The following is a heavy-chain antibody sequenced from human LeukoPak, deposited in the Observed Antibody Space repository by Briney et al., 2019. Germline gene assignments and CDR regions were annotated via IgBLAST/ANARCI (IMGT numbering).Heavy chain of an antibody. D-gene: IGHD6-19*01. CDR2: ISAYNGNT. J-gene: IGHJ4*02. Sequence: GASVKVSCKASGYTFTSYGISWVRQAPGQGLEWMGWISAYNGNTNYAQKLQGRVTITTDTSTSTAYMELRSLRSDDTAVYYCARAKYSSGGGHFWTYYFDYWGQGTLVTVSS. CDR3: ARAKYSSGGGHFWTYYFDY. V-gene: IGHV1-18*01. CDR1: GYTFTSYG.